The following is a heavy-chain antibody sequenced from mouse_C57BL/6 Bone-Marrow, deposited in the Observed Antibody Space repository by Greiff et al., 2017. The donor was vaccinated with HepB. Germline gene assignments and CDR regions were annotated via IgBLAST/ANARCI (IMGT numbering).Heavy chain of an antibody. CDR3: ARSTTVVSY. J-gene: IGHJ3*01. Sequence: QVQLQQPGAELVKPGASVKLSCKASGYTFTSYWMQWVKQRPGQGLEWIGEIDPSDSYTNYNQKFKGKATLTVDTSSGTAYMQLSSLTSEDSAVYYCARSTTVVSYWGQGTRVTVSA. D-gene: IGHD1-1*01. V-gene: IGHV1-50*01. CDR2: IDPSDSYT. CDR1: GYTFTSYW.